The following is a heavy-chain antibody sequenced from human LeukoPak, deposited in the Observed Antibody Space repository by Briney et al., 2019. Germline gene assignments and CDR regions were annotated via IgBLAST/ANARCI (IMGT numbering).Heavy chain of an antibody. Sequence: SQTLSLTCAISGDSVSSNNAAWNWIRQSPSRGLEWLGRTYYKSKWYNDYAGYVKSRISINPDKSKNQCSLHQNSVTPYYTAVDYCAEDSLGGPRFDYWGQGTLVTVSS. CDR1: GDSVSSNNAA. D-gene: IGHD3-16*01. J-gene: IGHJ4*02. V-gene: IGHV6-1*01. CDR3: AEDSLGGPRFDY. CDR2: TYYKSKWYN.